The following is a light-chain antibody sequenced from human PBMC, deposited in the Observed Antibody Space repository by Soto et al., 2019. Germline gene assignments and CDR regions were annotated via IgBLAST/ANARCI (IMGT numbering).Light chain of an antibody. V-gene: IGKV3-11*01. CDR1: QSVSSH. J-gene: IGKJ4*01. Sequence: EIVLTQSPATLSLSPGERAALSCRASQSVSSHLAWYQQKPGQAPRLLIYDASNRATGIPARFSGSGSGTDFTLISSSLEPEDLAVYYCQHRSNGPLPFGGGTKVEIK. CDR3: QHRSNGPLP. CDR2: DAS.